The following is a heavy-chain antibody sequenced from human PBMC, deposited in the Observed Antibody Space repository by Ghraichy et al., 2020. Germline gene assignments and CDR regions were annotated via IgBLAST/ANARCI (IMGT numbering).Heavy chain of an antibody. CDR2: ISGSGGST. CDR1: GFTFSSYA. V-gene: IGHV3-23*01. Sequence: GSLRLSCAASGFTFSSYAMSWVRQAPGKGLEWVSAISGSGGSTYYADSVKGRFTISRDNSKNTLYLQMNSLRAEDTAVYYCAKDYDSSGWYQLKIFFDYWGQGTLVTVSS. J-gene: IGHJ4*02. CDR3: AKDYDSSGWYQLKIFFDY. D-gene: IGHD6-19*01.